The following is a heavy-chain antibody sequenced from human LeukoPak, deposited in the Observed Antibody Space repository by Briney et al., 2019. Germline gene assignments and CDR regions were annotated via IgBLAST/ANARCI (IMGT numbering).Heavy chain of an antibody. V-gene: IGHV3-23*01. CDR1: GFTFSSYG. D-gene: IGHD1-26*01. Sequence: KAGGSLRLSCGASGFTFSSYGMSWVRRAPGKGLEWVSGIRGSGDSTYYADSVKGRFTISRDNSKNTLYLQMNSLRAEDTAVYYCAKHLALVGATTTYDYWGQGTLVIVSS. CDR3: AKHLALVGATTTYDY. CDR2: IRGSGDST. J-gene: IGHJ4*02.